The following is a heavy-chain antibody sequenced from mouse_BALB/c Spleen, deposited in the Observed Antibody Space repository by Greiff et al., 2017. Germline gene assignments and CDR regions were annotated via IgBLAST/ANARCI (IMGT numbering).Heavy chain of an antibody. D-gene: IGHD1-1*02. Sequence: QGQLKQSGAELVRPGTSVKVSCKASGYAFTNYLIEWVKQRPGQGLEWIGVINPGSGGTNYNEKFKGKATLTADKSSSTAYMQLSSLTSDDSAVYFCARYYYGNAMDYWGQGTSVTVSS. CDR3: ARYYYGNAMDY. V-gene: IGHV1-54*01. CDR1: GYAFTNYL. J-gene: IGHJ4*01. CDR2: INPGSGGT.